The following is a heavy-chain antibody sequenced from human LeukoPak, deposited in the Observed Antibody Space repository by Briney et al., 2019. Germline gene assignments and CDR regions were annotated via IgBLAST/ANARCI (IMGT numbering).Heavy chain of an antibody. CDR1: GGSISSYY. V-gene: IGHV4-59*08. CDR3: ARQFAGFLESDY. CDR2: IFDSGST. J-gene: IGHJ4*02. Sequence: SETLSLTCTVSGGSISSYYWTWIRQPPGKGLEWIGNIFDSGSTNYNPSLKSRATISVDTSKNRFSLQLSSVTAADTAVYYCARQFAGFLESDYWGQGTLVTVSS. D-gene: IGHD2/OR15-2a*01.